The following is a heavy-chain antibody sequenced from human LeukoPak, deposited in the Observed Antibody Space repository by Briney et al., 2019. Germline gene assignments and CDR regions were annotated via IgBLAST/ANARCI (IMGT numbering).Heavy chain of an antibody. J-gene: IGHJ4*02. CDR2: INPNSGGT. D-gene: IGHD4-17*01. CDR3: ARSDYGDYVFSY. CDR1: GYTFTGYY. Sequence: ASVKVSCKASGYTFTGYYMHWLRQAPGQGLEWMGWINPNSGGTNYAQKFQGRVTMTRDTSISTAYMELSRLRSDDTAVYYCARSDYGDYVFSYWGQGTLVTVSS. V-gene: IGHV1-2*02.